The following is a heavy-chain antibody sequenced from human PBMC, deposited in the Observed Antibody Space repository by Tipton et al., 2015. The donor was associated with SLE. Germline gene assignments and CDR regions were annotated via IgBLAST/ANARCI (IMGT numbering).Heavy chain of an antibody. J-gene: IGHJ3*02. CDR2: IYYSGST. D-gene: IGHD3-10*01. CDR1: GGSISSYY. V-gene: IGHV4-59*01. CDR3: ARGVLWFGFSRRAFDI. Sequence: TLSLTCTVSGGSISSYYWSWIRQPPGKGLEWIAYIYYSGSTNYNPSLKSRVTISVDTSKNQFSLKLSSVTAADTAVYYCARGVLWFGFSRRAFDIWGQGTMVTVSS.